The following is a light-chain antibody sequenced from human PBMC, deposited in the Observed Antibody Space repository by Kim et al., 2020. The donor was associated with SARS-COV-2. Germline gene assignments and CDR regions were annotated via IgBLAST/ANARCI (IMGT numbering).Light chain of an antibody. CDR1: QDISKL. V-gene: IGKV1-27*01. Sequence: GDRVTITCRSSQDISKLLVWYQQKPGKAPNLLIFRAYVLQSGVPSRFSGGGSGTDFTLTISSLQPEDVATYYCQRYNTAPWTFGQGTKV. J-gene: IGKJ1*01. CDR3: QRYNTAPWT. CDR2: RAY.